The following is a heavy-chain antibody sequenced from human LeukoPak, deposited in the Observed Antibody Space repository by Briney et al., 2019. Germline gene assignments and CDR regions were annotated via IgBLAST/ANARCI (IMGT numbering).Heavy chain of an antibody. CDR3: AKRYYYDSSGYYSPYFDY. D-gene: IGHD3-22*01. CDR2: ISGSGGST. Sequence: GGSLRLSCAASGFTFSSYAMSWVRQAPGKGLEWVSAISGSGGSTYYADSVKGRFTISRDNSKNTLNLQMNSLRAEDTAVYYCAKRYYYDSSGYYSPYFDYWGQGTLVTVSS. CDR1: GFTFSSYA. J-gene: IGHJ4*02. V-gene: IGHV3-23*01.